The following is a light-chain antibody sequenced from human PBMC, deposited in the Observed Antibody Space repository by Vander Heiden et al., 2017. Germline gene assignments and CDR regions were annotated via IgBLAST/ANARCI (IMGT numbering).Light chain of an antibody. CDR3: QSYDSGLSRWV. V-gene: IGLV1-40*01. CDR2: GNT. CDR1: SSNTGADYD. J-gene: IGLJ3*02. Sequence: QSVLTHPPSVSGAPGQRVTISCTGSSSNTGADYDLHWYQQLPGTAPKLLIYGNTNRPSGVPDRFSGSKSGTSASLAITGLQAADEGFYYCQSYDSGLSRWVFGGGTRLTVL.